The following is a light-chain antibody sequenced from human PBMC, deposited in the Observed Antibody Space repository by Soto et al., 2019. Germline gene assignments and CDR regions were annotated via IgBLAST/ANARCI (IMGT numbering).Light chain of an antibody. Sequence: TQSAGTLSLSPGEIATLSFRASQTVRNNYLAWYQQKPGQAPRLLIYDASSRATGIPDRFSGSGSGTDFTLTISRLEPEDFALYYCHQYDRPPWTFGQGTKVDIK. CDR1: QTVRNNY. J-gene: IGKJ1*01. V-gene: IGKV3-20*01. CDR2: DAS. CDR3: HQYDRPPWT.